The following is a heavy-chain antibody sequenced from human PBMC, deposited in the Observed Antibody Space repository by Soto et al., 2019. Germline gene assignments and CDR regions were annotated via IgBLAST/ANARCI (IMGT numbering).Heavy chain of an antibody. Sequence: SETLSLTCAVSGAYMRNDYYYWSWVRQKPGKDLEWIGHMHHSGRTHYNPSLKSRVAISVDTSKNQFSLYLNSVTAADTAVYYCARWVEVSLDYFESWGQGTPVTVS. CDR3: ARWVEVSLDYFES. D-gene: IGHD2-15*01. CDR1: GAYMRNDYYY. CDR2: MHHSGRT. V-gene: IGHV4-31*11. J-gene: IGHJ4*02.